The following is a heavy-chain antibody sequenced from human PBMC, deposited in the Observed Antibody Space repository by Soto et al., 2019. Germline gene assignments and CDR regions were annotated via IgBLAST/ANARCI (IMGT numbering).Heavy chain of an antibody. CDR1: GDIFDSLT. Sequence: QVQLVQSGAEMKKPGSSVKVSCQASGDIFDSLTINWVRQAPGQGLEWMGRIIPVLGMANYAQKFQGRVTIIADKSTSTVYMELSSLTSEDTAVSYCAREIGGYDYLYYYYYMDVWGEGTTVTVSS. CDR3: AREIGGYDYLYYYYYMDV. V-gene: IGHV1-69*08. J-gene: IGHJ6*03. CDR2: IIPVLGMA. D-gene: IGHD5-12*01.